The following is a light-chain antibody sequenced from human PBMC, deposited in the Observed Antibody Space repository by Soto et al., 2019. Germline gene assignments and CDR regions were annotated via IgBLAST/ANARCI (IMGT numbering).Light chain of an antibody. Sequence: DIQMTQSPSFVSASVGDRVTITCRASQGISCWFAWHKHNPGRAPKLLIHAAASLESGVPSRFSGSASRTDVSLTMSSMQNEDFATYDCHRTSSFPHSFSGGTKVEIK. V-gene: IGKV1-12*01. CDR2: AAA. CDR1: QGISCW. CDR3: HRTSSFPHS. J-gene: IGKJ4*01.